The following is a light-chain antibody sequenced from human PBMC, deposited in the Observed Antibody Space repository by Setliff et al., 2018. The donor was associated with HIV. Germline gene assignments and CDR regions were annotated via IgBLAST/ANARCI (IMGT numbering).Light chain of an antibody. CDR2: EVN. CDR3: SSYTSSSTYVV. CDR1: SSDVGGYNY. V-gene: IGLV2-14*01. Sequence: SVLTQPASVSGSPGQSITISCTGTSSDVGGYNYVSWYQQHPGKAPKLNIYEVNNRPSGVSNRFSGSKSGNTASLTISRLQAEDEADYYCSSYTSSSTYVVFGGGTK. J-gene: IGLJ2*01.